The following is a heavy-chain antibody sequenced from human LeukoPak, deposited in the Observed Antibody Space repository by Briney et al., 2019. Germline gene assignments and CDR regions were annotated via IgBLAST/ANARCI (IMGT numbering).Heavy chain of an antibody. J-gene: IGHJ4*02. CDR3: ASGRQHSQ. D-gene: IGHD3-3*02. V-gene: IGHV3-7*01. Sequence: GGSLRLSCAASGFTFSSYSMNWVRQAPGKGLEWVANIKQDGSEKYYVDSVKGRFTISRDNAKNSLYLQMNSLRAEDTAVYYCASGRQHSQWGQGTLVTVSS. CDR1: GFTFSSYS. CDR2: IKQDGSEK.